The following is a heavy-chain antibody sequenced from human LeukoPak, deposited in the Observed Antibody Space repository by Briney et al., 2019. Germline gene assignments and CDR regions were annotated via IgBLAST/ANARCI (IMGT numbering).Heavy chain of an antibody. J-gene: IGHJ4*02. D-gene: IGHD3-16*01. V-gene: IGHV4-59*11. CDR1: GGSISSHF. CDR3: ARDYDYFDY. CDR2: FSDRGGP. Sequence: SETLSLTCTVSGGSISSHFWSWIRLPPGKGLEWIGYFSDRGGPNYNPSLKSRVTISGDTSKNQVSLKLRSVTAADTAIYYCARDYDYFDYWGPGTQVTVSS.